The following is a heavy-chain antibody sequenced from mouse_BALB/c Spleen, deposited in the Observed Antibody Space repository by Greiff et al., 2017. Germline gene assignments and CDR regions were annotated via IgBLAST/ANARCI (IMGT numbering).Heavy chain of an antibody. CDR1: GYAFSSYW. D-gene: IGHD2-2*01. CDR2: IYPGDGDT. Sequence: VQLQQSGAELVRPGSSVKISCKASGYAFSSYWMNWVKQRPGQGLEWIGQIYPGDGDTNYNGKFKGKATLTADKSSSTAYMQLSSLTSEDSAVYFCARKGGYAAFAYWGQGTLVTVSA. CDR3: ARKGGYAAFAY. J-gene: IGHJ3*01. V-gene: IGHV1-80*01.